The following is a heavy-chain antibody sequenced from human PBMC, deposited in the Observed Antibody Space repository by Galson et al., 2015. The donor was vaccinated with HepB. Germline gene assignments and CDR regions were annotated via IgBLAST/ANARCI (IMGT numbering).Heavy chain of an antibody. J-gene: IGHJ3*02. D-gene: IGHD2-15*01. Sequence: SLRLSCAASGFTFSSYGMHWVRQAAGKGLEWVAGLSFDGSNKYYADPVKGRFSISRDNSKNTLYLQVNSLRADDTALYYCARDTPPRGVLTATSPTNAFDIWGQGTMVTVSS. V-gene: IGHV3-30*03. CDR2: LSFDGSNK. CDR1: GFTFSSYG. CDR3: ARDTPPRGVLTATSPTNAFDI.